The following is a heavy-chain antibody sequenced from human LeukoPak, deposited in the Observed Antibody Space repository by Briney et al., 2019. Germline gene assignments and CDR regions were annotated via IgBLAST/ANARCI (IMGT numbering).Heavy chain of an antibody. CDR3: ARGEREDQNCSSTSCYTNWFDP. J-gene: IGHJ5*02. CDR2: INHRGST. Sequence: SETLSLTCTVSGGSISSYYWSWIRQPPGKGLEWIGEINHRGSTNYNPSLKSRVTISVDTSKNQFSLKLSSVTAADTAVYYCARGEREDQNCSSTSCYTNWFDPWGQGTLVTVSS. V-gene: IGHV4-34*01. CDR1: GGSISSYY. D-gene: IGHD2-2*02.